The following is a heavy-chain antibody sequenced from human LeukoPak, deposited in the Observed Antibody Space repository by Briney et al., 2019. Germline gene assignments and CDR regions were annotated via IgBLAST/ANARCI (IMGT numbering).Heavy chain of an antibody. J-gene: IGHJ6*02. CDR1: GGSISSYY. CDR3: ARSEFRYCSSTSCQINYGMDV. Sequence: SETLSLTCTVSGGSISSYYWSWIRQPPGKGLEWIGYIYYSGSTNYNPSLKSRVTISVDTSKNQFSLKLSSVTAADTAVYYCARSEFRYCSSTSCQINYGMDVWGQGTTVTVSS. V-gene: IGHV4-59*12. CDR2: IYYSGST. D-gene: IGHD2-2*01.